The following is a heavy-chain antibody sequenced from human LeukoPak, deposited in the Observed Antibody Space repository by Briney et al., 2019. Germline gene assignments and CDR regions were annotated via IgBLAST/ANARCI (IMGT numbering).Heavy chain of an antibody. D-gene: IGHD6-19*01. V-gene: IGHV1-2*02. Sequence: ASVKVSCKASGYTFTGYYMHWVRQAPGQGLEWMGWINPNSGGTNYAQKFQGRVTMTRDTSISTAYMELSRLRSDDTAVYYCAGGPNPEMRKNEVDGNFDYWGQGTLVTVSS. CDR1: GYTFTGYY. CDR2: INPNSGGT. CDR3: AGGPNPEMRKNEVDGNFDY. J-gene: IGHJ4*02.